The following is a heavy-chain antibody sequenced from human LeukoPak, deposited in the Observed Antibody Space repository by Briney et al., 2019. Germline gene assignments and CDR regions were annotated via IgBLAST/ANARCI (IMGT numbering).Heavy chain of an antibody. CDR1: GFTFSSYG. D-gene: IGHD2-21*02. CDR2: ISYDGSNK. V-gene: IGHV3-30*03. Sequence: GRSLRLSCAASGFTFSSYGMHWVRQAPGKGLEWVAVISYDGSNKYYADSVKGRFTISRDNSKNTLYLQMNSLRAEDTAVYYCARGRQDTVIHSGAFDIWGQGTMVTVSS. J-gene: IGHJ3*02. CDR3: ARGRQDTVIHSGAFDI.